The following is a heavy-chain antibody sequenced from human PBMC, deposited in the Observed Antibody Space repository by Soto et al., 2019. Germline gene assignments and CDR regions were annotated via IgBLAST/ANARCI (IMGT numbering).Heavy chain of an antibody. CDR3: ATYSSGWYEPGY. CDR2: ISGSGGST. CDR1: GFTFSSYA. J-gene: IGHJ4*02. Sequence: GGSLRLSCAASGFTFSSYAMSWVRQAPGKGLEWVSAISGSGGSTYYADSVKGRFTISRDNSKNTLYLQMNSLRAEDTAVYYCATYSSGWYEPGYWGQGTLVTVTS. D-gene: IGHD6-19*01. V-gene: IGHV3-23*01.